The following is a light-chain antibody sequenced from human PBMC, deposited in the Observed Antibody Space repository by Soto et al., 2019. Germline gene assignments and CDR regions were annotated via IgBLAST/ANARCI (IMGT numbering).Light chain of an antibody. CDR2: EVS. Sequence: QSVLTQPASVSGSPGQSITISCTGTSSDVGGYNYVSWYQQHPGKAPKLMIFEVSNRPSGVSNRFSGSKSGNTASLTISGLQAEDEADYYCNSYTSSSTFYVFGTGTKLTVL. CDR1: SSDVGGYNY. V-gene: IGLV2-14*01. J-gene: IGLJ1*01. CDR3: NSYTSSSTFYV.